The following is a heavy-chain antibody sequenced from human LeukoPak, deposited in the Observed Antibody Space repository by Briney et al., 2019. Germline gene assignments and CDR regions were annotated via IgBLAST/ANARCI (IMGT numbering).Heavy chain of an antibody. J-gene: IGHJ3*02. D-gene: IGHD2-2*01. CDR1: GYTFTSYG. V-gene: IGHV1-18*01. CDR2: ISAYNGNT. CDR3: TRDQREYCSSTSCLYAFDI. Sequence: ASVKVSCKASGYTFTSYGISWVRQAPGQGLEWMGWISAYNGNTNYAQKLQGRVTMTTDTSTSTAYMELRSLRSDDTAVHYCTRDQREYCSSTSCLYAFDIWGQGTMVTVSS.